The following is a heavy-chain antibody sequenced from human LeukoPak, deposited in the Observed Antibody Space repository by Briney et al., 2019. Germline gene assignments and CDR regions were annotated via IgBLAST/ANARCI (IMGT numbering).Heavy chain of an antibody. CDR2: ISGSGTTI. J-gene: IGHJ4*02. CDR1: GFTFSTYE. D-gene: IGHD4-17*01. V-gene: IGHV3-48*03. Sequence: PGGSLRLSCAASGFTFSTYEMNWVRQAPGKGLEWVSFISGSGTTIYYADSVQGRFTDSRDNTENSLSLQMNSLRAEDTALYYCARGGDYGDYFDYWGQGTLVTVSS. CDR3: ARGGDYGDYFDY.